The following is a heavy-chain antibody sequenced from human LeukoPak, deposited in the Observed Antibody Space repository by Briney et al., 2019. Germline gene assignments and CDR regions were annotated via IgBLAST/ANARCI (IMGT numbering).Heavy chain of an antibody. CDR2: ISYDGSNK. V-gene: IGHV3-30*04. D-gene: IGHD3-22*01. Sequence: GGSLRLSCAASGFTFSSYSMHWVRQAPGKGLEWVSDISYDGSNKYYADSVKGRFTISRDNSKNTLYLQMNSLRAEDTAVYYCARGFPIVVVQSEPFDYWGQGTLVTVSS. CDR1: GFTFSSYS. CDR3: ARGFPIVVVQSEPFDY. J-gene: IGHJ4*02.